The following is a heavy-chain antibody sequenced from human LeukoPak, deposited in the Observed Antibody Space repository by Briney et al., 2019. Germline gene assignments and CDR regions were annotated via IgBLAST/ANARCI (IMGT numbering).Heavy chain of an antibody. CDR3: ARGVRITMVRGVIKPPEFDY. J-gene: IGHJ4*02. D-gene: IGHD3-10*01. Sequence: SETLSLTCTVSGGSISSYYWSWIRQPAGKGLEWIGRIYTSGSTNYNPSLKSRVTMSVDTSKNQFSLKLSSVTAADTAVYYCARGVRITMVRGVIKPPEFDYWGQGTLVTVSS. V-gene: IGHV4-4*07. CDR2: IYTSGST. CDR1: GGSISSYY.